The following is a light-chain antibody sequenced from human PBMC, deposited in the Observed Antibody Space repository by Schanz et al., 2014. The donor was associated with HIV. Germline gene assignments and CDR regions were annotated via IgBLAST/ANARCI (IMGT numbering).Light chain of an antibody. CDR2: RNN. CDR3: SSWDDSLNGWV. CDR1: NSNIGSNS. Sequence: QSVLTQPPSASGTPGQRVTISCSGSNSNIGSNSVNWYQQVPGTAPKLLISRNNQRPSGVPDRFSGSGSDTSASLAISGLQSEDEADYYCSSWDDSLNGWVFGGGTKLTVL. J-gene: IGLJ3*02. V-gene: IGLV1-44*01.